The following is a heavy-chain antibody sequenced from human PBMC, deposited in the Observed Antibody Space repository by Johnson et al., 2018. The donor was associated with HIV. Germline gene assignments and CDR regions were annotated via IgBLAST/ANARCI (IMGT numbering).Heavy chain of an antibody. CDR3: ARVAPAHDAFDI. CDR1: GFTFSSYA. CDR2: ISYDGSNK. J-gene: IGHJ3*02. Sequence: QVLLVESGGGLVQPGGSLRLSCAASGFTFSSYAMHWVRQAPGKGLEWVAVISYDGSNKYYADSVKGRFTISRDNSKNTLYLQMNSLRAEDTAVYYCARVAPAHDAFDIWGQGTMVTVSS. V-gene: IGHV3-30*04. D-gene: IGHD2-2*01.